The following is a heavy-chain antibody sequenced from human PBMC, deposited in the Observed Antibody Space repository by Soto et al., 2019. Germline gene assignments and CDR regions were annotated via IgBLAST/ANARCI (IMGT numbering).Heavy chain of an antibody. D-gene: IGHD3-16*02. CDR1: GFTFSSYG. V-gene: IGHV3-33*01. CDR3: ARPGVIVTVNDAFDI. CDR2: IWYDGSNK. Sequence: QVQLVESGGGVVQPGRSLRLSCAASGFTFSSYGMHWVRQAPGKGLEWVAVIWYDGSNKYYADSVKGRFTISRDNSKKTLYLQMNSLRAEDTAVYYCARPGVIVTVNDAFDIWGQGTMVTVSS. J-gene: IGHJ3*02.